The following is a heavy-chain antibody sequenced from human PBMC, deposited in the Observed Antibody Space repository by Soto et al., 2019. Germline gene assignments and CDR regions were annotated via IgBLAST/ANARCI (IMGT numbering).Heavy chain of an antibody. V-gene: IGHV3-23*01. CDR3: ASRTSGWYFDY. J-gene: IGHJ4*02. CDR1: GFTFSSYA. Sequence: GGSLRLSCAASGFTFSSYAMSWVRQAPGKGLEWVSVISGSGGSTYYADSVKGRFTISRDNSKNKLYLQMNSLRAEDTAVYYCASRTSGWYFDYWGQGTLVTVSS. D-gene: IGHD6-19*01. CDR2: ISGSGGST.